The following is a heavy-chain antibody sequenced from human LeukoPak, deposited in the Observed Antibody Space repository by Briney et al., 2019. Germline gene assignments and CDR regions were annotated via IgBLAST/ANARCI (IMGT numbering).Heavy chain of an antibody. J-gene: IGHJ4*02. D-gene: IGHD6-19*01. CDR1: GFIFNNYA. CDR2: ISWNSGSI. Sequence: GGSLRLSCAGSGFIFNNYAMHWVRQPPGKGLEWVSGISWNSGSIDYADSVKGRFTISRDNAKNSLYLQMNNLRVEDTAFYYCAKDNRRHYTSGPNPDSLHWGQGALVTVSS. V-gene: IGHV3-9*01. CDR3: AKDNRRHYTSGPNPDSLH.